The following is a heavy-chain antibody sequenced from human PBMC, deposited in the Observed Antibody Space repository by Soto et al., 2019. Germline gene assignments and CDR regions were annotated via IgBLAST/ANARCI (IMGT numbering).Heavy chain of an antibody. CDR2: IYWNDDK. CDR3: AHRGYFYGSGTRTFDY. CDR1: GFSLSTRGGG. Sequence: SGPTLVNPTQTLTLTCTFSGFSLSTRGGGVGWIRQSPGKALKWLGLIYWNDDKRYSPSLKSRLTITKDTSKKQGGLTMTNTDPVDTATYYCAHRGYFYGSGTRTFDYWGQGTLVTVSS. J-gene: IGHJ4*02. D-gene: IGHD3-10*01. V-gene: IGHV2-5*01.